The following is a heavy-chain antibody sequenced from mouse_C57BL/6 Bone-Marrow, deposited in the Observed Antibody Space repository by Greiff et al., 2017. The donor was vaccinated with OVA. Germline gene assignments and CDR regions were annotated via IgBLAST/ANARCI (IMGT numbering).Heavy chain of an antibody. CDR1: GYTFTDYE. D-gene: IGHD2-10*02. J-gene: IGHJ2*01. V-gene: IGHV1-15*01. Sequence: QVQLQQSGAELVRPGASVTLSCKASGYTFTDYEMHWVKQTPVHGLEWIGAIDPETGGTAYNQKFKGKAILTADKSSSTAYMELRSLTSEDSAVYYCTRGGYELYFDYWGQGTTLTVSS. CDR3: TRGGYELYFDY. CDR2: IDPETGGT.